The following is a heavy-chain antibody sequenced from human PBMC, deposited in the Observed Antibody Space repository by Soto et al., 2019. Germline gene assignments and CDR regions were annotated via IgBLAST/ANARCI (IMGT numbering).Heavy chain of an antibody. Sequence: GGSLRLSCAASGFTVSSNYMSWVRQAPGKGLEWVSVIYSGGSTYYADSVKGRFTISRDNSKNTLYLQMNSLRAEDTAVYYCARVSAGVVVPAAIGFEVYAFDIWGQGTMVTVSS. V-gene: IGHV3-66*01. J-gene: IGHJ3*02. CDR2: IYSGGST. CDR3: ARVSAGVVVPAAIGFEVYAFDI. D-gene: IGHD2-2*01. CDR1: GFTVSSNY.